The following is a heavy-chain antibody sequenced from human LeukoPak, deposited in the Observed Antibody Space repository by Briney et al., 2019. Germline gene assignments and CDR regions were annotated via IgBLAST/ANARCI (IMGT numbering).Heavy chain of an antibody. Sequence: GGSLRLSCVASGFTSDDYAMHWVRQTPGKGLEWVSGISWNSAAVGYADSVKGRFTISRDNAKNSLYLQMNRLRPEDTAFFYCAKSSRLGELSFFDFWGQGILVTVSS. CDR3: AKSSRLGELSFFDF. CDR2: ISWNSAAV. D-gene: IGHD3-16*02. J-gene: IGHJ4*02. CDR1: GFTSDDYA. V-gene: IGHV3-9*02.